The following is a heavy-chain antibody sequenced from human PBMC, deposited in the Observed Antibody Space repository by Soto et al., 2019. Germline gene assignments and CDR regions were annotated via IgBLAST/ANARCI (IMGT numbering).Heavy chain of an antibody. CDR2: ISAYNGNT. J-gene: IGHJ6*02. CDR1: GYTFSNDG. V-gene: IGHV1-18*01. CDR3: ARGGPTSADYYYGMDV. D-gene: IGHD3-10*01. Sequence: XSVKVSSKASGYTFSNDGITWVRQAPGQGLEWMGWISAYNGNTEYAQNFQGRVTMTTDTSTSTAYMELRSLRSDDTAVYSCARGGPTSADYYYGMDVWGLGTTVTVSS.